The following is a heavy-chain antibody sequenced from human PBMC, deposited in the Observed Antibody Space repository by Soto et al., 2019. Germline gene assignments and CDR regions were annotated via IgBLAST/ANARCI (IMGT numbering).Heavy chain of an antibody. D-gene: IGHD1-1*01. CDR1: GFTFNRHA. V-gene: IGHV3-30*18. CDR2: VSSDGRSK. J-gene: IGHJ4*02. CDR3: AKLRGGALEDFDH. Sequence: ESGGGVVQPGRSLRLSCAASGFTFNRHALHWVRQAPGKGLDGVATVSSDGRSKFYPASVKGRFTGSRDNSKNTLYLQINRLRGEDTAVYYGAKLRGGALEDFDHWGQGTLVTVSS.